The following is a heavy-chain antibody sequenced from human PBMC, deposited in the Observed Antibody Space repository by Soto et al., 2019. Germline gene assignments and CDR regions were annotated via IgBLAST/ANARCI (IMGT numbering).Heavy chain of an antibody. CDR1: GFSFSSFG. Sequence: QVQLVESGGGVVQPGRSLRLSCAASGFSFSSFGMHWVRQAPGKGLEWVAAISFEGSDQNYADSVKGRFTISRDNSENTLYLQMNSLRAEDTAVYYCAKVDCITTSCYWNDAFDIWGQGTMFTVSS. CDR2: ISFEGSDQ. D-gene: IGHD2-2*01. CDR3: AKVDCITTSCYWNDAFDI. V-gene: IGHV3-30*18. J-gene: IGHJ3*02.